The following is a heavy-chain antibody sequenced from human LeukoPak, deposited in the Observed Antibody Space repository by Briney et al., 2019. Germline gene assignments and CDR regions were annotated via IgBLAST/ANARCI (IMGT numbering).Heavy chain of an antibody. V-gene: IGHV4-34*01. CDR1: GGSFSGYY. Sequence: SETLSLTCAVYGGSFSGYYWSWIRQPPGKRLGWIGEINHSGSTNYNPSLKSRVTISVDTSKNQFSLKLSSVTAADTAVYYCARRDDSGLRYFDWLSKGDYFDYWGQGTLVTVSS. J-gene: IGHJ4*02. CDR2: INHSGST. D-gene: IGHD3-9*01. CDR3: ARRDDSGLRYFDWLSKGDYFDY.